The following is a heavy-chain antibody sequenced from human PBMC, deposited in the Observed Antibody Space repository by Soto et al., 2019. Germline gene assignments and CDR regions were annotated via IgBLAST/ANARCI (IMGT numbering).Heavy chain of an antibody. Sequence: PGGSLRLSCAASGFTFSSYAMSWVRQAPGKGLEWVSAISGSGGSTYYADSVKGRFTISRDNSKNTLYLQMNSLRAEDTAVYYCAKALRFLEWLAIDYWGQGTLVTVSS. CDR2: ISGSGGST. CDR1: GFTFSSYA. D-gene: IGHD3-3*01. J-gene: IGHJ4*02. CDR3: AKALRFLEWLAIDY. V-gene: IGHV3-23*01.